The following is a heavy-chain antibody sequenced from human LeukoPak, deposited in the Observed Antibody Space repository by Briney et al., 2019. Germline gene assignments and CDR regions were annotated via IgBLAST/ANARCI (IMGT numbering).Heavy chain of an antibody. CDR3: ARALVGATINSGY. CDR2: INPNSGGT. CDR1: GYTFTGYY. D-gene: IGHD1-26*01. Sequence: ASVKVSCKASGYTFTGYYMHWVRQAPGQGLEWMGWINPNSGGTNYAQKFQGRVTMTRDTSISTAYMELSRLRSDDTAVYYCARALVGATINSGYWGQGTLVTVSS. J-gene: IGHJ4*02. V-gene: IGHV1-2*02.